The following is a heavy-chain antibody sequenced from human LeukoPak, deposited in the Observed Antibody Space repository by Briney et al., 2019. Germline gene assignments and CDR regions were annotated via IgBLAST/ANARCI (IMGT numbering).Heavy chain of an antibody. CDR3: ARGRSSGEYYFDY. V-gene: IGHV3-30*03. CDR2: ISYDGSNK. Sequence: GGSLRLSCAASGFTFSSYGMHWVRQAPGKGLEWVAVISYDGSNKYYADSVKGRFTISRDNSKNTLYLQMNSLRAEDTAVYYCARGRSSGEYYFDYWGQGTLVTVSS. CDR1: GFTFSSYG. D-gene: IGHD6-19*01. J-gene: IGHJ4*02.